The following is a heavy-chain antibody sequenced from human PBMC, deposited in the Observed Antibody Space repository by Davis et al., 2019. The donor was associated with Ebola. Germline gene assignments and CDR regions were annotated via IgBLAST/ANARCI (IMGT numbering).Heavy chain of an antibody. D-gene: IGHD3-10*01. J-gene: IGHJ4*02. Sequence: PGGSLRLSCEASGYTFTSHWIGWVRQMPGKGLEWMAIIYPVDSDTRYSPSFQGQVTISVDKSISTAYLQWSNLKASDTAIYYCARPMVRGGGFDSWGQGTLVSVSS. CDR1: GYTFTSHW. CDR3: ARPMVRGGGFDS. CDR2: IYPVDSDT. V-gene: IGHV5-51*01.